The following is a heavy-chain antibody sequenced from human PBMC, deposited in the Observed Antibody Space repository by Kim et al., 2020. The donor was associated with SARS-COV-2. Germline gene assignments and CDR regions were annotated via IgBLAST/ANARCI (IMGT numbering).Heavy chain of an antibody. CDR2: IYPGDSDT. CDR3: ARQRITMVRGVISRINWFDP. D-gene: IGHD3-10*01. CDR1: GYSFTSYW. V-gene: IGHV5-51*01. J-gene: IGHJ5*02. Sequence: GESLKISCKGSGYSFTSYWIGWVRQMPGKGLEWMGIIYPGDSDTRYSPSFQGQVTISADKSISTAYLQWSSLKASDTAMYYCARQRITMVRGVISRINWFDPWGQGTLVTVSS.